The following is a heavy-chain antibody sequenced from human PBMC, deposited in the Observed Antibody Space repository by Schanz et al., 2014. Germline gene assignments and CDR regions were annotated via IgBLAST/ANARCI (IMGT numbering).Heavy chain of an antibody. V-gene: IGHV3-21*02. J-gene: IGHJ3*01. Sequence: EVQLVESGGGLVQPGRSLRLSCMASGFTFGDYAMSWVRQAPGKGLEWVSSISSSSSYIYYADSVKGRFTISRDNAKNTLYLQMNSLRDDDTAVYYCASPSVSWGQGTMVTVSS. CDR3: ASPSVS. CDR1: GFTFGDYA. D-gene: IGHD3-3*01. CDR2: ISSSSSYI.